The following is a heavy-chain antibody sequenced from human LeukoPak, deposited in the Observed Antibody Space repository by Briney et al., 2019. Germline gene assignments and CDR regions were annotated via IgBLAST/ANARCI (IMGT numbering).Heavy chain of an antibody. J-gene: IGHJ4*02. CDR2: ISGSGGST. V-gene: IGHV3-23*01. D-gene: IGHD3-10*01. CDR3: AKDHRFGSGTFDY. CDR1: GFTFSSYA. Sequence: PGGSLRLSCAASGFTFSSYAMSWVRQAPGKGLEWVSAISGSGGSTYYADSVKGRFTISRDNSKSTLYLQMNSLRAEDTAVYYCAKDHRFGSGTFDYWGQGTLVTVSS.